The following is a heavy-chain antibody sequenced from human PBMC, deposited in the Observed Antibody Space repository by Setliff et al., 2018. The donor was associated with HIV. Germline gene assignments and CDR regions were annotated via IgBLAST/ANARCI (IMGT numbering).Heavy chain of an antibody. D-gene: IGHD3-9*01. CDR3: ARRERYYDILTGRVFDGFDI. J-gene: IGHJ3*02. V-gene: IGHV4-61*09. CDR2: LYTRTGTT. Sequence: SETLSLTCTVSGASISDGTFYWSWIRQPAGKGLEWIGHLYTRTGTTNYSPSLKSRVTISVDTSKNHFSLKLSSVTAADTAVYYCARRERYYDILTGRVFDGFDIWGQGTMVTVSS. CDR1: GASISDGTFY.